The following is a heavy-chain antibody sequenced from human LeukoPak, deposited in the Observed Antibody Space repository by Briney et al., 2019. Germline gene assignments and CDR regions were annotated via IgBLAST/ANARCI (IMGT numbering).Heavy chain of an antibody. CDR3: ARDVVGPVTYPLGWFDP. CDR1: GFTFSSYA. J-gene: IGHJ5*02. Sequence: GGSLRLSCAASGFTFSSYAMHWVRQAPGKGLEWVAVISYDGSNKYYADSVKGRFTISRDNSKNTLYLQMNSLRAEDTAVYYCARDVVGPVTYPLGWFDPWGQGTLVTVSS. V-gene: IGHV3-30*04. CDR2: ISYDGSNK. D-gene: IGHD2-21*01.